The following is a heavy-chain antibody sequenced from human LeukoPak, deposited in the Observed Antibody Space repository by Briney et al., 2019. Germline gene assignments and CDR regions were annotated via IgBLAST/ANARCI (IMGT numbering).Heavy chain of an antibody. CDR2: VSLEGVR. D-gene: IGHD2-8*01. V-gene: IGHV4-4*02. J-gene: IGHJ4*02. Sequence: ASETLSLTCGVSGGSITTTNWWSWVRPFPGQGLQWIGEVSLEGVRNYNPSLTSRVTMSLDSAKNLLSLNLNSVTAADTAVYYCSRENGAFSPFGYWGQGILVTV. CDR1: GGSITTTNW. CDR3: SRENGAFSPFGY.